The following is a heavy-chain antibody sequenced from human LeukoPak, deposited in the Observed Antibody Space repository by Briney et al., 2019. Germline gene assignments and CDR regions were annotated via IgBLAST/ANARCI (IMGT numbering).Heavy chain of an antibody. Sequence: GGSLRLSCAASGFTFSSYWMHWVRQAPGKGLVWVSRINSDGSRTSYADSVKGRFTISRDNAKNTLYLQMNSLRPEDTAFYYCAKEFMGSCLDSWGQGTLVTVSS. J-gene: IGHJ4*02. CDR3: AKEFMGSCLDS. D-gene: IGHD6-13*01. V-gene: IGHV3-74*01. CDR2: INSDGSRT. CDR1: GFTFSSYW.